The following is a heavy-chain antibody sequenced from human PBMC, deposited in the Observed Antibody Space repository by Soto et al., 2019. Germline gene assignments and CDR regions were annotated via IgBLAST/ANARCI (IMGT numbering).Heavy chain of an antibody. CDR1: GGSFSGYY. CDR3: AREDFGKRSLGYYYYYGMDV. Sequence: SETLSLTCAVYGGSFSGYYWSWIRQPPGKGLEWIGEINHSGSTNYNPSLKSRVTISVDTSKNQFSLKLSSVTAADTAVYYCAREDFGKRSLGYYYYYGMDVWGQGTTVTVSS. D-gene: IGHD3-3*01. J-gene: IGHJ6*02. CDR2: INHSGST. V-gene: IGHV4-34*01.